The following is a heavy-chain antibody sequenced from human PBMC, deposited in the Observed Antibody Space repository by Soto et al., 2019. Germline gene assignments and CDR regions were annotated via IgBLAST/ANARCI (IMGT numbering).Heavy chain of an antibody. J-gene: IGHJ6*03. CDR2: INAGNGNT. V-gene: IGHV1-3*01. CDR1: GYTFTSYA. CDR3: ARDSSYSNPYYYYYMDV. D-gene: IGHD4-4*01. Sequence: ASVKVSCKASGYTFTSYAMHWVRQAPGQRLEWMGWINAGNGNTKYSQKFQGRVTITRDTSASTAYMELSSLRSEDTAVYYCARDSSYSNPYYYYYMDVWGKGTTVTSP.